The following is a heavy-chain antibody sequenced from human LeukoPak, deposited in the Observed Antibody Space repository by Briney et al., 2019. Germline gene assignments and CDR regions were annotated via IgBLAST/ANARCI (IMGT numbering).Heavy chain of an antibody. D-gene: IGHD1-26*01. CDR3: ARDDERDYTNLVGATLDY. V-gene: IGHV3-21*01. CDR2: ISSTNTYI. Sequence: GGSLRLSCAASGFTFNTYSMHWVRQAPGKGLEWVSSISSTNTYIYYADSVKGRFTIFRDNAKNLLYLQMNSLRAEDTAVYYCARDDERDYTNLVGATLDYWGRGTLVTVSS. J-gene: IGHJ4*02. CDR1: GFTFNTYS.